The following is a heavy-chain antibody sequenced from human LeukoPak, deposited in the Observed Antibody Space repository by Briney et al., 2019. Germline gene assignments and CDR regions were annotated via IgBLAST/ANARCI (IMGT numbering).Heavy chain of an antibody. CDR2: IQQNGIEK. V-gene: IGHV3-7*03. Sequence: GGPLRLSCAASGFTFRDFWMSWVRQAPGKGLKWLANIQQNGIEKYSVEGRFTISRDNVNSLLYLRINSLRADDTAMYYCARDRDGKDLWGQGTLVTVSS. CDR1: GFTFRDFW. J-gene: IGHJ5*02. D-gene: IGHD1-1*01. CDR3: ARDRDGKDL.